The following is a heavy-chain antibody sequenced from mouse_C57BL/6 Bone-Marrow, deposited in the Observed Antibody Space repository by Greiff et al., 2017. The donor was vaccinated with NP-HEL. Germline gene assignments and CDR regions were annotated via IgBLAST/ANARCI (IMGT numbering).Heavy chain of an antibody. CDR3: ARGWYYGSLYYYAMDY. CDR1: GYTFTDYY. D-gene: IGHD1-1*01. V-gene: IGHV1-76*01. Sequence: QVQLKESGAELVRPGASVKLSCKASGYTFTDYYINWVKQRPGQGLEWIARIYPGSGNTYYNEKFKGKATLTAEKSSSTAYMQLSSLTSEDSAVYFCARGWYYGSLYYYAMDYWGQGTSVTVSS. J-gene: IGHJ4*01. CDR2: IYPGSGNT.